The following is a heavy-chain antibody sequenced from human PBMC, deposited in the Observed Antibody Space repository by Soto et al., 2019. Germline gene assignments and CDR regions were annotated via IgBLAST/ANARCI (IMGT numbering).Heavy chain of an antibody. D-gene: IGHD1-26*01. CDR2: MNPGSGKT. CDR3: ERMASDGTLNWFDH. J-gene: IGHJ5*02. CDR1: GYTFINFD. V-gene: IGHV1-8*02. Sequence: ASVKVSCKASGYTFINFDISWVRQAAGQGLEWLGWMNPGSGKTGYASKFQGRVAMTRDASTGTSHLELSSLKSDDTAVYYCERMASDGTLNWFDHWGQGTLVTVSS.